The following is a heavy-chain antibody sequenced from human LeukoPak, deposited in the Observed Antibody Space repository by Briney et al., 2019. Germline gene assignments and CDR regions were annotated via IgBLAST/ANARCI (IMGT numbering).Heavy chain of an antibody. J-gene: IGHJ3*01. V-gene: IGHV4-30-4*01. D-gene: IGHD2-15*01. CDR2: IFYAGST. CDR3: ARAYCSGGTCVGFDV. Sequence: SETLSLTCTVSGSSISSDNYYWSWIRQPPGKALEWIGDIFYAGSTFYSPSLKSRVTISVDTSKNQFSLILTSVTAADTAAYYCARAYCSGGTCVGFDVWGQGATVIVSS. CDR1: GSSISSDNYY.